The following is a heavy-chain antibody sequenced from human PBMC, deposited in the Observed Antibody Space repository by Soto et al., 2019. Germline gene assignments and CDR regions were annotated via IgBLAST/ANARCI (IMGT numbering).Heavy chain of an antibody. CDR2: IYYSGST. CDR1: GGSISSGGYY. D-gene: IGHD2-15*01. Sequence: PSETLSLTCTVSGGSISSGGYYWSWIRQHPGKGLEWIGYIYYSGSTYYNPSLKSRVTISVDTSKNQFSLKLSSVTAADTAVYYCARDRGYCSGGSCHWYGMDVWGQGTTVTVSS. CDR3: ARDRGYCSGGSCHWYGMDV. V-gene: IGHV4-31*03. J-gene: IGHJ6*02.